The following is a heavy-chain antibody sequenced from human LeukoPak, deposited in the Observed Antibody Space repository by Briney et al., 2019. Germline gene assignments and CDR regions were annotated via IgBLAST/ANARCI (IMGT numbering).Heavy chain of an antibody. D-gene: IGHD3-3*01. J-gene: IGHJ4*02. CDR1: GGSISSSSYY. CDR2: IYYSGST. Sequence: PSETLSLTCTVSGGSISSSSYYWGWIRQPPGKGLEWIGSIYYSGSTYYNPSLKSRVPISVGTSKNQFSLKLSSVTAADTAVYYCARPAGDFWSGYYPYYFDYWGQGTLVTVSS. CDR3: ARPAGDFWSGYYPYYFDY. V-gene: IGHV4-39*01.